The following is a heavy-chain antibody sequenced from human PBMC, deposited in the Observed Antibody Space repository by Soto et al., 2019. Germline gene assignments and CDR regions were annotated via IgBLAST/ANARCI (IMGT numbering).Heavy chain of an antibody. Sequence: VGSLRLSWAASGCTFSSYSMNWVRQAPGKGLEWVSSISSSSSYIYYADSVKGRFTISRDNAKNSLYLQMNSLRAEDTAVYYCARGEGYCSSTSCYNYYYYGMDVWGQGTTVTLSS. V-gene: IGHV3-21*01. CDR2: ISSSSSYI. CDR3: ARGEGYCSSTSCYNYYYYGMDV. CDR1: GCTFSSYS. D-gene: IGHD2-2*02. J-gene: IGHJ6*02.